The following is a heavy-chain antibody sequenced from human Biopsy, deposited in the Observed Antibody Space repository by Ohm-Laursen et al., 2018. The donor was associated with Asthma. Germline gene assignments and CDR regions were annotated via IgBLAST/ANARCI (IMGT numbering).Heavy chain of an antibody. CDR3: AKRRGYSGHDNDY. D-gene: IGHD5-12*01. V-gene: IGHV3-30*18. CDR2: ISYDGNHK. Sequence: SLRLSCSASGFMFRSFGMHWVRQAPGKGLEWVAVISYDGNHKFYEDSVKGRFTISRDNSKNTLYLQMNSLRTEDTAVYYWAKRRGYSGHDNDYWGQGTLVIVSS. CDR1: GFMFRSFG. J-gene: IGHJ4*02.